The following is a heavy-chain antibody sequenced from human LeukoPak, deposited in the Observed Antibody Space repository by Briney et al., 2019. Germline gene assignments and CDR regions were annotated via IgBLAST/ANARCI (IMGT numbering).Heavy chain of an antibody. Sequence: SETLSLTCTVSGGSISSYYWSWIRQPPRKGLEWIGYIHYTGSTNYNPSLKSRVTISVDTSKNQFYLKLTSVTAADTAVYYCARVGALTGYSSSIDYWGQGTLVTVSS. D-gene: IGHD6-13*01. V-gene: IGHV4-59*12. CDR3: ARVGALTGYSSSIDY. CDR1: GGSISSYY. CDR2: IHYTGST. J-gene: IGHJ4*02.